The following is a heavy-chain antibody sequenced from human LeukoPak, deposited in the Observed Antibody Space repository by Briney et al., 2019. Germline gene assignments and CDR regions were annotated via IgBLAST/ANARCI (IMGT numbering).Heavy chain of an antibody. CDR3: ARHRNQYYDFWSGSRWFDP. J-gene: IGHJ5*02. V-gene: IGHV4-38-2*01. CDR1: GYSISSGHY. D-gene: IGHD3-3*01. Sequence: SETLSLTCGVSGYSISSGHYWGWIRQSPGKGLEWIGTIYHSGSTYYNPSLKSRVTMSVDTSKNQFSLKLSSVTAADTAVYYCARHRNQYYDFWSGSRWFDPWGQGTLVTVS. CDR2: IYHSGST.